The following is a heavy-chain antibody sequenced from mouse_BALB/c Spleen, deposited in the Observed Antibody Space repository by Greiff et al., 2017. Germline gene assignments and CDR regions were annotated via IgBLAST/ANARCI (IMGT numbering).Heavy chain of an antibody. CDR1: GDSITSGY. V-gene: IGHV3-8*02. J-gene: IGHJ2*01. D-gene: IGHD1-1*01. Sequence: ESGPSLVKPSQTLSLTCSVTGDSITSGYWNWIRKFPGNKLEYMGYISYSGSTYYNPSLKSRISITRDTSKNQYYLQLNSVTTEDTATYYCARWYYGSSHFDYWGQGTTLTVSS. CDR3: ARWYYGSSHFDY. CDR2: ISYSGST.